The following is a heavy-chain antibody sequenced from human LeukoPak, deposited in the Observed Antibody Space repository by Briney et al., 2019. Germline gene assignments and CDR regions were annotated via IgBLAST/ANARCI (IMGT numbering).Heavy chain of an antibody. V-gene: IGHV3-23*01. CDR3: AKIYGSGSYYYFDY. CDR1: GFTFSSYA. J-gene: IGHJ4*02. CDR2: ISGSGSNT. D-gene: IGHD3-10*01. Sequence: GGDLRLSCAASGFTFSSYAMNWVRQAPWKGLEWVSTISGSGSNTYYADSVKGRFTFSRDNSKNTLYLQMNSLRAEDTAVYYCAKIYGSGSYYYFDYWGQGTLVTVSS.